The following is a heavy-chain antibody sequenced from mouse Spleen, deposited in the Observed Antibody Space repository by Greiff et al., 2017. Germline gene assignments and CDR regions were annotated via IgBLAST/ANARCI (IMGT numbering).Heavy chain of an antibody. CDR1: GFSLTSYG. CDR2: IWSDGST. Sequence: VQLKETGPGLVAPSQSLSITCTVSGFSLTSYGVHWVRQPPGKGLEWLVVIWSDGSTNYNSALKSRLSISKDNSKSQVFLKMNSLQTDDTAMYYCARHEPNPYYAMDYWGQGTSVTVSS. V-gene: IGHV2-6-1*01. J-gene: IGHJ4*01. CDR3: ARHEPNPYYAMDY.